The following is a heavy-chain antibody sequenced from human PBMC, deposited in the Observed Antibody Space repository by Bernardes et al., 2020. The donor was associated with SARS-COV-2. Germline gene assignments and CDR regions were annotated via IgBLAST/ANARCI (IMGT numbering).Heavy chain of an antibody. V-gene: IGHV3-21*06. D-gene: IGHD3-9*01. Sequence: GGSLRLSCVASGFTFSNYLISWFRQAPGKGLEWVSSISNAGKSIYYGDSVRGRFTTSRDNTRTSVFLQMESLRAEDTAVYYCARDVGGTDWRFGLDVWATGTTVPV. CDR3: ARDVGGTDWRFGLDV. CDR2: ISNAGKSI. J-gene: IGHJ6*04. CDR1: GFTFSNYL.